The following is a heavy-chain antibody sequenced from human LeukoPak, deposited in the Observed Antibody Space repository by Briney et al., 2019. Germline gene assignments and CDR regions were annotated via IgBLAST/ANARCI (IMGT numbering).Heavy chain of an antibody. D-gene: IGHD3-3*01. CDR1: GFTLSSYS. CDR2: ISSSSSYI. V-gene: IGHV3-21*01. CDR3: AREGPPLEWFHDNFDY. J-gene: IGHJ4*02. Sequence: PGGSLRLSCAASGFTLSSYSMNWVRQAPGKGLEWVSSISSSSSYIYYADSVKGRFTISRDNAKNSLYLQMNSLRAEDTAVYYCAREGPPLEWFHDNFDYWGQGTLVTVSS.